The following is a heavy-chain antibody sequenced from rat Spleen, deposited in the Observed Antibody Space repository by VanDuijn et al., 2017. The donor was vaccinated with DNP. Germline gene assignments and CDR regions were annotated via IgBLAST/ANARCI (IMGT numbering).Heavy chain of an antibody. J-gene: IGHJ1*01. CDR1: GFTFSNYW. D-gene: IGHD1-7*01. CDR3: ATSDSYGFAS. CDR2: ITHIGGTT. V-gene: IGHV5-58*01. Sequence: EVQLVETGGGLVQPGRSLKLSCVASGFTFSNYWMYWIRQAPGKGLEWVASITHIGGTTYYRDSVKGRFTISRDNTKNTLYLQMDSLRSEDTATYFCATSDSYGFASWGPGTMVTVSS.